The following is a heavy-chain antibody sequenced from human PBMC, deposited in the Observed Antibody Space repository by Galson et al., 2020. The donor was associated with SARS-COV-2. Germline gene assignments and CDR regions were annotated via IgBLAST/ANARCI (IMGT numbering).Heavy chain of an antibody. CDR2: ISYDGSNK. CDR3: AKDSSSWYLSY. J-gene: IGHJ4*02. V-gene: IGHV3-30*18. Sequence: GGSLRLSCAASGFTFSSYGMHWVRQAPGKGLEWVAVISYDGSNKYYADSVKGRFTISRDNSKNTLYLQMNSLRAEDTAVYYCAKDSSSWYLSYWGQGTLVTVSS. D-gene: IGHD6-13*01. CDR1: GFTFSSYG.